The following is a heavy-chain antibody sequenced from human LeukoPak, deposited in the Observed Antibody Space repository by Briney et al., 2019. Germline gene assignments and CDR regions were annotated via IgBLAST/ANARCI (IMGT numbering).Heavy chain of an antibody. J-gene: IGHJ4*02. CDR3: ASGPGYSSSWFSLDY. V-gene: IGHV3-33*01. CDR1: GFTFSSYG. Sequence: GGSLRLSCAASGFTFSSYGMHWVRQAPGKGLEWVAVIWYGGSNKYYADSVKGRFTISRDNSKNTLYLQMNSLRAEDAAVYYCASGPGYSSSWFSLDYWGQGTLVTVSS. CDR2: IWYGGSNK. D-gene: IGHD6-13*01.